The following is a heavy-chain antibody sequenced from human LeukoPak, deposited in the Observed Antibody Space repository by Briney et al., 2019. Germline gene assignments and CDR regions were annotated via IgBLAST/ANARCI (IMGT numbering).Heavy chain of an antibody. Sequence: GGSLRLSCAASGFTFSSYAMHWVRQAPGKGLEWVAVISYDGSNKYYADSVKGRFTISRDNSKNTLYLQMNSPRAEDTAVYYCARDQGSAAGGLDYWGQGTLVTVSS. J-gene: IGHJ4*02. D-gene: IGHD6-13*01. CDR3: ARDQGSAAGGLDY. CDR2: ISYDGSNK. CDR1: GFTFSSYA. V-gene: IGHV3-30*04.